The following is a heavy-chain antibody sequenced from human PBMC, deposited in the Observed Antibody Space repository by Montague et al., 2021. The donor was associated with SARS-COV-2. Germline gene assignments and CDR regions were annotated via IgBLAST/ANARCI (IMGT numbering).Heavy chain of an antibody. V-gene: IGHV3-53*01. CDR3: AATWSVSGSSTR. Sequence: SLRLSCATSGFSVSTKYMNWIRQAPGRGLEWVSVLYSDGSTRYADSVKGRFTIFRDNPKNTLYLQMNNLRSEDTAVYYCAATWSVSGSSTRWGQGTLVTVSS. J-gene: IGHJ4*02. CDR1: GFSVSTKY. CDR2: LYSDGST. D-gene: IGHD2-2*01.